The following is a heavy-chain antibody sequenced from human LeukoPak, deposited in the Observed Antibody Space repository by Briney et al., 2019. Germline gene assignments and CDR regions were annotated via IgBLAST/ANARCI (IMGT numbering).Heavy chain of an antibody. D-gene: IGHD3-16*01. CDR1: XYX. CDR2: INHNGNVN. Sequence: XYXXXXARQAPGKGLEWVASINHNGNVNYYVDSVKGRFTISRDNAKNSLYLQMSNLRAEDTAVYFCARGGGLDVWGQGATVTVSS. CDR3: ARGGGLDV. J-gene: IGHJ6*02. V-gene: IGHV3-7*03.